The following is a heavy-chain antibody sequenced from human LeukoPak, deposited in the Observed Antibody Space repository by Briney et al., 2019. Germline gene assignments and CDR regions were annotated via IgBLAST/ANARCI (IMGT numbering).Heavy chain of an antibody. CDR1: GFTFSSYA. V-gene: IGHV3-30*04. CDR3: AANYYDGSVYPQGFDP. CDR2: ISYDGSNK. J-gene: IGHJ5*02. D-gene: IGHD3-22*01. Sequence: PGGSLRLSCAASGFTFSSYAMHWVRQAPGKGLEWVAFISYDGSNKYYADSVKGRFTISRDNSKNTLYLQMNSLRAEDTAVYYCAANYYDGSVYPQGFDPWGQGTLVTVSS.